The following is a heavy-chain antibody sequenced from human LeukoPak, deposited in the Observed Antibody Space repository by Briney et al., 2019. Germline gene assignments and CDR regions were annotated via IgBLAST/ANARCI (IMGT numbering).Heavy chain of an antibody. V-gene: IGHV3-30*18. CDR1: AFTFSTYG. CDR2: ISYDGSNN. D-gene: IGHD4-17*01. Sequence: GRSLRLSCAASAFTFSTYGMHWVRQAPGKGLEWVALISYDGSNNSHADSVKGRFTISRDNSKKKLYLQMNSLRAEDTAIYYCAKDRQRVAYGGAFDLWGQGTTVTVSS. J-gene: IGHJ3*01. CDR3: AKDRQRVAYGGAFDL.